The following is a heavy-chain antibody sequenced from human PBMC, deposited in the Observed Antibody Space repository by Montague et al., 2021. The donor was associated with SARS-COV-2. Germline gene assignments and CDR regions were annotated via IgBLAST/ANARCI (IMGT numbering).Heavy chain of an antibody. CDR1: GASISSSENA. CDR2: IFYSGTT. V-gene: IGHV4-39*01. CDR3: ARHVTFGGVVVALDY. D-gene: IGHD3-16*02. J-gene: IGHJ4*02. Sequence: SETLSLTCTVSGASISSSENAWGWIRQSPGKGLEWFGSIFYSGTTYFNPSLRSRIAISVDTSKNQFSLKVTSVTAADTAVRYCARHVTFGGVVVALDYWGQGHLVSVSS.